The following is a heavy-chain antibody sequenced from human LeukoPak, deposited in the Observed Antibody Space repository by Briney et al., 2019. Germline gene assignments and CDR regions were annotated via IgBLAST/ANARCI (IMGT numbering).Heavy chain of an antibody. J-gene: IGHJ3*02. CDR1: GFTFSSYG. CDR2: IRYDGRNK. D-gene: IGHD6-25*01. CDR3: AKALYSSGPDAFDI. V-gene: IGHV3-30*02. Sequence: GGSLRLSCAASGFTFSSYGMHWVRQAPSKGLEWVAMIRYDGRNKYYEESVKGRFTISRDNSKNTLYLQMNSLRAEDTAVYYCAKALYSSGPDAFDIWGQGTMVTVSS.